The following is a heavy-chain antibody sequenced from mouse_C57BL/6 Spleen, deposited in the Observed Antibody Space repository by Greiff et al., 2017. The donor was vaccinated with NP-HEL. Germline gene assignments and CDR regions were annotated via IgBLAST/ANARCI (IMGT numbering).Heavy chain of an antibody. D-gene: IGHD1-1*01. J-gene: IGHJ2*01. CDR1: GYTFTSYW. CDR2: IYPGSGST. V-gene: IGHV1-55*01. CDR3: ARSGPVGATEDY. Sequence: VQLQQSGAELVKPGASVKMSCKASGYTFTSYWITWGKQRPGQGLEWIGDIYPGSGSTNYHEKFKSKATLTVDTSSSTAYMELSSLTSEDSAVYFCARSGPVGATEDYWGQCTTLTVSS.